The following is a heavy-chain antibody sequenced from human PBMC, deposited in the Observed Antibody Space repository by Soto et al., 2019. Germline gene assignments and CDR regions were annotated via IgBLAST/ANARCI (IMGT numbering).Heavy chain of an antibody. CDR2: INAGNGNT. CDR1: GYTLTSYA. V-gene: IGHV1-3*01. CDR3: ARDMGSIEGVAVYY. J-gene: IGHJ4*02. Sequence: ASVKGSCKASGYTLTSYAMHWVRQAPGQRLEWMGWINAGNGNTKYSQKFQGRVTITRDTSASTAYMELSSLRSEDTAVYYCARDMGSIEGVAVYYWGQGTLVTVSS. D-gene: IGHD6-19*01.